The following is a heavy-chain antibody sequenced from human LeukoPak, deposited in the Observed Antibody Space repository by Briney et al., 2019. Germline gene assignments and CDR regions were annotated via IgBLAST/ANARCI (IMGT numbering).Heavy chain of an antibody. CDR2: IGTADDT. D-gene: IGHD6-19*01. V-gene: IGHV3-13*04. J-gene: IGHJ4*02. Sequence: GGSLRLSCAASGFTFSSYDMHWVRQATGKGLEWVSGIGTADDTYYPGSVKGRFTISRENAKNSLYLQMNSLRAGDTAVYYCARAVGGGWYPIGYWGQGTLVTVSS. CDR1: GFTFSSYD. CDR3: ARAVGGGWYPIGY.